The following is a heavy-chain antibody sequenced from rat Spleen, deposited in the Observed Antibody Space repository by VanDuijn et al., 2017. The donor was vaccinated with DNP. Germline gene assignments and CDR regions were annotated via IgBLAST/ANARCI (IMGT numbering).Heavy chain of an antibody. J-gene: IGHJ2*01. CDR2: ISYEGSSI. CDR3: ARRRYGYGLFDY. CDR1: GFNFYDYW. D-gene: IGHD1-7*01. Sequence: EVQLVESGGGLVQPGRSMKLSCAASGFNFYDYWMAWVRQAPKKGLEWVASISYEGSSIHYGNSVKGRFTISRDTAKSTLYLQMNSLRSEDTATYYCARRRYGYGLFDYWGQGVMVTVSS. V-gene: IGHV5-22*01.